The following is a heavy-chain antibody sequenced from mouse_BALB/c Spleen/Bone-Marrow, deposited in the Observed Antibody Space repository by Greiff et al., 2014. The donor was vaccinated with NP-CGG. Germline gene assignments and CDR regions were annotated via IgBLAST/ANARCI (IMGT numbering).Heavy chain of an antibody. V-gene: IGHV1-18*01. D-gene: IGHD1-1*01. CDR1: GYSFTGYT. Sequence: EVKLMESGPELVKPGASMKISCKASGYSFTGYTMNWVKQSHGKSLEWIGLINPYNGGTSYNQKFKGKATLTVDKSSSTACMELLSLTSEDSAVYYCARDYYGSSYGFAYWGQGTLVTVSA. CDR2: INPYNGGT. J-gene: IGHJ3*01. CDR3: ARDYYGSSYGFAY.